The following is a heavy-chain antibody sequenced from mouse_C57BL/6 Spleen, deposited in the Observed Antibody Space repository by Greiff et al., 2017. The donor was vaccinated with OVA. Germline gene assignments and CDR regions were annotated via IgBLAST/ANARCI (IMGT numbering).Heavy chain of an antibody. V-gene: IGHV8-12*01. CDR1: GFSLSTSGMG. CDR3: ARRRNYDAMDY. Sequence: QVTLKVSGPGILQSSQTLSLSCSFSGFSLSTSGMGVSWLRHPSGKGLVWLAHIYWDADKRYNPSLKSRLTISKATSRNQVFLKITSVDTAVTATYYCARRRNYDAMDYWGQGTSVTVSS. CDR2: IYWDADK. J-gene: IGHJ4*01.